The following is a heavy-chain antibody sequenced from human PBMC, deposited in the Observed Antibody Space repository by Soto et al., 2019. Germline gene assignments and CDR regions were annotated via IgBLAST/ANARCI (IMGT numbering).Heavy chain of an antibody. J-gene: IGHJ5*02. D-gene: IGHD3-3*01. Sequence: PGGSLRLSCAASGFTFSSYWMSWVRQAPGKGLEWVANIKQDGSEKYYVDSVKGRFTISRDNAKNSLYLQMNSLRAEDTAVYYCARGLRGRDFWSGYYRVPNWFDPWGQGTLVTVSS. CDR1: GFTFSSYW. CDR3: ARGLRGRDFWSGYYRVPNWFDP. CDR2: IKQDGSEK. V-gene: IGHV3-7*01.